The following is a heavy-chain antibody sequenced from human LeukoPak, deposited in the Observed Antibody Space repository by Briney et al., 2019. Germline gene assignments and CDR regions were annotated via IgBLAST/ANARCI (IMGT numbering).Heavy chain of an antibody. D-gene: IGHD4-17*01. CDR3: ARVGTVTMAFDY. Sequence: PSETLSLTCTVSGGSISSYYWGWIRQPPGKGLEWIGSIYYSGSTYYNPSLKSRVTISVDTSKNQFSLKLSSVTAADTAVYYCARVGTVTMAFDYWGQGTLVTVSS. CDR2: IYYSGST. CDR1: GGSISSYY. J-gene: IGHJ4*02. V-gene: IGHV4-39*07.